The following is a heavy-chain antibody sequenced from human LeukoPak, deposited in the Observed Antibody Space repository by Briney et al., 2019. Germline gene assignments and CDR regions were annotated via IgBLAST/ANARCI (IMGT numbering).Heavy chain of an antibody. CDR2: IIPIFGTA. Sequence: ASVKVSCKASGGTFSSYAISWVRQAPGQGLEWMGGIIPIFGTANYAQKFQGRVTITTDESTSTAYMELSSLRSEDTAVYYCASCLHFWTTPYYYYMDVWGKGTTVTVSS. D-gene: IGHD3/OR15-3a*01. CDR3: ASCLHFWTTPYYYYMDV. V-gene: IGHV1-69*05. J-gene: IGHJ6*03. CDR1: GGTFSSYA.